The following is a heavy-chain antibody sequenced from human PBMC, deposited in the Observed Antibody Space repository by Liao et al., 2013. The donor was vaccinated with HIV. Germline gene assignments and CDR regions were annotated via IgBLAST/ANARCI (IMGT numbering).Heavy chain of an antibody. CDR1: GGSISNYY. CDR2: IYYSGST. CDR3: ARERGYYWYFDL. V-gene: IGHV4-59*01. Sequence: QVQLQESGPGLVKPSGTLSLTCTVSGGSISNYYWSWIRQPPGKGLEWIGYIYYSGSTNYNPSLKSRVTISLDTSKNQFSLRLSSVTAADTAVYYCARERGYYWYFDLWGRGTLVTVSS. J-gene: IGHJ2*01. D-gene: IGHD3-22*01.